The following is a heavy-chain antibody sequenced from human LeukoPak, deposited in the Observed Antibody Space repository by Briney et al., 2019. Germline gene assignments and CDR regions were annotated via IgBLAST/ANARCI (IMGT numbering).Heavy chain of an antibody. V-gene: IGHV3-30-3*01. CDR2: ISYDGSNK. CDR1: GFTFSSYA. Sequence: PGRSLRPSCAASGFTFSSYAMHWVRQAPGKGLEWVAVISYDGSNKYYADSVKGRFTIFRDNSKNTLYLQMNSLRAEDTAVYYCARFDEGFDYWGQGTLVTVSS. J-gene: IGHJ4*02. D-gene: IGHD3-10*01. CDR3: ARFDEGFDY.